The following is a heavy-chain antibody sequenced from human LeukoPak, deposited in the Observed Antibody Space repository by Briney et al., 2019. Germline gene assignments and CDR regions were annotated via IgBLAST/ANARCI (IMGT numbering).Heavy chain of an antibody. Sequence: SETLSLTCTVSGGSISSYYWSWIRQPPGKGLEWIGSIYHSGDTYYNPSLKSRVTISVDTSKNQFSLKLDSVTAADTAVYYCAKGTSSGWYYFDYWGQGTLVTVSS. J-gene: IGHJ4*02. CDR2: IYHSGDT. CDR1: GGSISSYY. V-gene: IGHV4-59*04. CDR3: AKGTSSGWYYFDY. D-gene: IGHD6-19*01.